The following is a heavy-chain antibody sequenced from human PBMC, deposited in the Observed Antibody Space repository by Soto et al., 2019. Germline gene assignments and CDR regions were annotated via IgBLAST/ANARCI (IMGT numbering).Heavy chain of an antibody. CDR2: ISSNGGST. Sequence: GGSLRLSCAASGFTFSSYAMHWVRQAPGKGLEYFSAISSNGGSTYYANSVKGRFTISRDNSKNTLYLQMGSLRAEDMAVYYCAREGGGYYFDYWGQGT. V-gene: IGHV3-64*01. CDR1: GFTFSSYA. D-gene: IGHD3-16*01. CDR3: AREGGGYYFDY. J-gene: IGHJ4*02.